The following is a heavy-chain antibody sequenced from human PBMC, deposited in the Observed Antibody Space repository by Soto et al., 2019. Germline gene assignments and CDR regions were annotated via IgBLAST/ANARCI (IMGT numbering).Heavy chain of an antibody. D-gene: IGHD4-17*01. J-gene: IGHJ2*01. CDR2: IIPALGTA. Sequence: QDQLVQSGAEVKKPGSSVKVSCKASGGTFSSHTFSWVRQAPGQGLEWMGRIIPALGTATYAQKFQGRVTLTADESATPVYMELNSLRAEDTAVYYCARPDFGDYWYFDLWGRGTLVTVSS. V-gene: IGHV1-69*08. CDR3: ARPDFGDYWYFDL. CDR1: GGTFSSHT.